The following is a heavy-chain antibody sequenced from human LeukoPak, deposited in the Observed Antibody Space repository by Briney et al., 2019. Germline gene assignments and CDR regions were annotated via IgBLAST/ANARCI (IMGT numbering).Heavy chain of an antibody. D-gene: IGHD3-10*01. CDR2: IIPIIGRT. V-gene: IGHV1-69*10. J-gene: IGHJ3*01. CDR1: GYTFTVHY. CDR3: ASIREGS. Sequence: ASVKVSCKASGYTFTVHYMHWLRQAPGQGLEWMGWIIPIIGRTNYAQKCQGRVAITEDKSTSTAYMELISLSCEDTAVYCCASIREGSWGQGTMVTVSS.